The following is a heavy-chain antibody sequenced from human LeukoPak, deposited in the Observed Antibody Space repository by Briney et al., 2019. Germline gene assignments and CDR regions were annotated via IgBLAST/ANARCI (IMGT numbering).Heavy chain of an antibody. D-gene: IGHD2-15*01. V-gene: IGHV3-33*01. Sequence: GGSLRLSCAASGFTFSNYGMHWVRQAPGKGLGWVAVIWYDGSKKYYADSVKGRFTISRDNSKNMLYLQMNSLRAEDTAVYYCAILPCGSSSRSYYYDMVVWGEGTTVTVSS. J-gene: IGHJ6*03. CDR3: AILPCGSSSRSYYYDMVV. CDR2: IWYDGSKK. CDR1: GFTFSNYG.